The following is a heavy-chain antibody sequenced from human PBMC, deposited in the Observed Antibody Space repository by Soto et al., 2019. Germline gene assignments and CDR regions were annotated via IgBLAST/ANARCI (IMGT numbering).Heavy chain of an antibody. CDR3: ARDRDAFDI. CDR2: ISGGGGTA. V-gene: IGHV3-23*01. CDR1: GFTFVNYA. Sequence: GGSLRLSCAASGFTFVNYAMTWVRQAPGKGLEWVSAISGGGGTAYYADSVKGRFTISRDNSKNSLYLQMNSLRAEDTAVYYCARDRDAFDIWGQGTMVTVSS. J-gene: IGHJ3*02.